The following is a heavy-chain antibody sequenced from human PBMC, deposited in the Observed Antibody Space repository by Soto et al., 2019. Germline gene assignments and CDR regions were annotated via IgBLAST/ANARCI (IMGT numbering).Heavy chain of an antibody. V-gene: IGHV1-3*01. J-gene: IGHJ6*02. D-gene: IGHD2-15*01. CDR1: GYTFTSYA. CDR3: ARVFIVVVVAATRYYYYGMDV. CDR2: INAGNGNT. Sequence: ASVKVSCKASGYTFTSYAMHWVRQAPGQRLEWMGWINAGNGNTKYSQKFQGRVTITRDTSASTAYMELSSLRSEDTAVYYCARVFIVVVVAATRYYYYGMDVWGQGTTVTVSS.